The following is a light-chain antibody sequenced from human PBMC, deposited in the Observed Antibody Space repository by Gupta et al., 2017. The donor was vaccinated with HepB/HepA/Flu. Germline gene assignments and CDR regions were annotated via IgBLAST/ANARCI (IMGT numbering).Light chain of an antibody. V-gene: IGKV1-39*01. J-gene: IGKJ2*01. CDR2: SAS. CDR3: QQSDSILYT. CDR1: QSISTY. Sequence: DIQMTQSPSSLSASLGDRVTITCRASQSISTYLNWYQQKPGKVPKLLIYSASSLQSGVPSRFSGSGFGTDFTLTISMLQPEDFATYYCQQSDSILYTFGQGTKLEIK.